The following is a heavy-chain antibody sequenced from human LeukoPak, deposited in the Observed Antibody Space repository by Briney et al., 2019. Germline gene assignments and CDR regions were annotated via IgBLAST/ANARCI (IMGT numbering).Heavy chain of an antibody. Sequence: SETLSLTCSVSGDSITSGHYWGWIRQPPGKGLEWIASIYHSGSTYYNPSLKSRVTISVDTSKNQFSLKLSFVTAADTAVHYRARMGVIGQPIDYWGQGTLVAVSS. CDR2: IYHSGST. CDR3: ARMGVIGQPIDY. CDR1: GDSITSGHY. D-gene: IGHD3-10*01. J-gene: IGHJ4*02. V-gene: IGHV4-38-2*02.